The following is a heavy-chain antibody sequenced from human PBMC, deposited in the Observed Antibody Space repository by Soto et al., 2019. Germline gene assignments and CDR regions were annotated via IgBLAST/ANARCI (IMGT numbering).Heavy chain of an antibody. D-gene: IGHD1-1*01. V-gene: IGHV3-73*02. CDR2: IRSKANSYAT. J-gene: IGHJ2*01. CDR3: TRHHYVSGATDL. Sequence: EVQLVESGGGLVQPGGSLKLSCAASGFTFSGSAMHWVRQASGKGLEWVGRIRSKANSYATAYAASVKGRFTISRDDSKNTAYLQMNSLKTEDTAVYYCTRHHYVSGATDLWGRGTLVTVSS. CDR1: GFTFSGSA.